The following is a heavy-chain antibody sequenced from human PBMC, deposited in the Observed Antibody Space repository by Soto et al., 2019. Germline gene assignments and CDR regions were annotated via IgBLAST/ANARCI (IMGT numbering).Heavy chain of an antibody. V-gene: IGHV1-2*04. CDR3: ARRTAYGDPPYFDY. Sequence: QVQLVQSGAEVKKPGASVKVSCKASGYTFTGYYMHWVRQAPGQGLEWMGWINPNSGGTNYAQKFQGWVTMTRDTSISSAYMELSRLRSDDTAVYYCARRTAYGDPPYFDYWGQGTLVTVSS. CDR1: GYTFTGYY. J-gene: IGHJ4*02. D-gene: IGHD4-17*01. CDR2: INPNSGGT.